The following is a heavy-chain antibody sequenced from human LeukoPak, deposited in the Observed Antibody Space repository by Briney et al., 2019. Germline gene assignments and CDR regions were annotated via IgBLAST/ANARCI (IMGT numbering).Heavy chain of an antibody. D-gene: IGHD5/OR15-5a*01. Sequence: ASVKVSCKASGYTFTSYDINGVHQATGQGLEWREWMNPNSGNTGYAQKFQGRVTMTRNTSISTAYMELSSLRSEDTAVYYCARGRQGLRPTYDYWGQGTLVTVSS. J-gene: IGHJ4*02. CDR2: MNPNSGNT. CDR1: GYTFTSYD. CDR3: ARGRQGLRPTYDY. V-gene: IGHV1-8*01.